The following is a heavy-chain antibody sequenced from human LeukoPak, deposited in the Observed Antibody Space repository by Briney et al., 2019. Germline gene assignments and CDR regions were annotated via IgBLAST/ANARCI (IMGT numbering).Heavy chain of an antibody. Sequence: ASVKVSCKASGYTFAGYSMHWVRQAPGQGLEWMGWINPNSGGTNYAQKFQGRVTMTRDTSISTAYMELSWLRSDDTAVYYCARDSGIVGATRAFDIWGQGTMVTVSS. CDR2: INPNSGGT. CDR3: ARDSGIVGATRAFDI. CDR1: GYTFAGYS. J-gene: IGHJ3*02. D-gene: IGHD1-26*01. V-gene: IGHV1-2*02.